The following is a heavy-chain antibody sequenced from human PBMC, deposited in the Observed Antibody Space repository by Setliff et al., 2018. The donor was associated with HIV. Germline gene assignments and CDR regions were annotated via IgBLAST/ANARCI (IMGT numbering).Heavy chain of an antibody. CDR2: IYTTGST. CDR1: GDSISNYY. V-gene: IGHV4-4*09. CDR3: ARVMTTVTFFDY. D-gene: IGHD4-17*01. Sequence: SETLSLTCTVSGDSISNYYWSWVRQPPGKGLEWIGYIYTTGSTNYNPSLKSRVTISVDTSKNQFSLKLSSVTAADTAVYYCARVMTTVTFFDYWGQGTLVTVSS. J-gene: IGHJ4*02.